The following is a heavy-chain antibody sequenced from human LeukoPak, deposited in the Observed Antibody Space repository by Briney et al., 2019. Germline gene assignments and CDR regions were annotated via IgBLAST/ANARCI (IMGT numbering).Heavy chain of an antibody. V-gene: IGHV3-30*18. CDR3: AKVGTDDDY. J-gene: IGHJ4*02. Sequence: GGSLRLSCAASGFTFSNYGMHWVRQAPGKGLEWVSVISFDGSAKYYADSVKGRFTISRDNSKNTLYLQMNSLRAEDTAVYYCAKVGTDDDYWGQGTLVTVSS. D-gene: IGHD5-18*01. CDR2: ISFDGSAK. CDR1: GFTFSNYG.